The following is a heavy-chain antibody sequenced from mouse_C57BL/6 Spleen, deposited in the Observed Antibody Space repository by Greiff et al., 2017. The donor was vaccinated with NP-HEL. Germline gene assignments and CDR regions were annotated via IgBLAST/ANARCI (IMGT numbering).Heavy chain of an antibody. V-gene: IGHV1-7*01. Sequence: VQLQQSGAELAKPGASVTLSCKASGYTFTSYWMHWVQQRPGQGLEWIGYINPSRGYTKYTHTFKDKATLTADKSSSTAYMQLSSLTYEDSAVYYCARTHYYGSSPYYFDYWGQGTTLTVSS. CDR1: GYTFTSYW. D-gene: IGHD1-1*01. CDR2: INPSRGYT. CDR3: ARTHYYGSSPYYFDY. J-gene: IGHJ2*01.